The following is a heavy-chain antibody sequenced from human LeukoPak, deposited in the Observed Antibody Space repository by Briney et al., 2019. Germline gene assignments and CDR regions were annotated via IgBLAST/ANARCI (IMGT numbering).Heavy chain of an antibody. CDR1: GGTFSSYA. D-gene: IGHD3-3*01. CDR2: IIPIFGTA. Sequence: SVKVSCKASGGTFSSYAISWVRQAPGQGLEWMGGIIPIFGTANYAQKFQGRVTITADESTSTAYMELSSLRSGDTAVYYCARADFWSLNPFDYWGQGTLVTVSS. V-gene: IGHV1-69*13. J-gene: IGHJ4*02. CDR3: ARADFWSLNPFDY.